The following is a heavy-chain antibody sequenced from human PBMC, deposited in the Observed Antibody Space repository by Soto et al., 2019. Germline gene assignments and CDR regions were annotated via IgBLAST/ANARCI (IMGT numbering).Heavy chain of an antibody. CDR1: GYTFTGYY. D-gene: IGHD2-21*02. CDR3: ARSCGGDCYDYYGMDV. J-gene: IGHJ6*02. V-gene: IGHV1-2*04. CDR2: INPNSGGT. Sequence: ASVNVSCKASGYTFTGYYMHWVRQAPGQGLEWMGWINPNSGGTNYAQKFQGWVTMTRDTSISTAYMELSRLRSDDTAVYYCARSCGGDCYDYYGMDVWGQGTTVTVSS.